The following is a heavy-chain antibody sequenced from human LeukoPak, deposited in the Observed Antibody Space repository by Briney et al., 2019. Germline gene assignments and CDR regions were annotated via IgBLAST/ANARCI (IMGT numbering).Heavy chain of an antibody. V-gene: IGHV3-23*01. D-gene: IGHD3-22*01. J-gene: IGHJ3*02. CDR1: GFTFTNYT. CDR2: ISGSDDCGDTT. Sequence: PGGSLRLSCAASGFTFTNYTISWVRQAPGKGLEWVSVISGSDDCGDTTYYTDSVKGRFTISRDTSKSTLYLQMNSLRAADTAIYYCAKVNLGDRSVYRAFDIWGRGTTVIVSS. CDR3: AKVNLGDRSVYRAFDI.